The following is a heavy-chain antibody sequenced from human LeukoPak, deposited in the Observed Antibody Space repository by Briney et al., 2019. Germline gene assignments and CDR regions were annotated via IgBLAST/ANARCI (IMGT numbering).Heavy chain of an antibody. D-gene: IGHD3-9*01. CDR2: IYYSGST. CDR3: ALFDWLFLGKY. CDR1: VGSISSYY. J-gene: IGHJ4*02. V-gene: IGHV4-59*01. Sequence: SETLSLTCTVSVGSISSYYWSWIRQPPGKGLEWIGYIYYSGSTNYNPSLKSRVTISVDTSKNQFSLKLSSVTAADTAVYYCALFDWLFLGKYWGQGTLVTVSS.